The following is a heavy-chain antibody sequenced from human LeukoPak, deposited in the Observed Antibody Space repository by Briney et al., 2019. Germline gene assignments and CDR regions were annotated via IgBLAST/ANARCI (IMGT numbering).Heavy chain of an antibody. J-gene: IGHJ3*02. CDR1: GFTFSSYW. D-gene: IGHD3-9*01. Sequence: GGSLRLSCAASGFTFSSYWMHWVRQAPGKGLVWVSRINSDGSSTSYADSVKGRFTISRDNAKNTLYLQMNSLRAEDTAVYYCARGGTYYDILTGYYMESAFDIWGQGTMVTVSS. CDR3: ARGGTYYDILTGYYMESAFDI. CDR2: INSDGSST. V-gene: IGHV3-74*01.